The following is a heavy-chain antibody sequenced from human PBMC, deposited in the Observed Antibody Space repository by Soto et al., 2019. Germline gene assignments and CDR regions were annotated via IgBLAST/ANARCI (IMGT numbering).Heavy chain of an antibody. J-gene: IGHJ4*02. CDR3: ARQGYCSITACYTVDY. Sequence: PGESLKISCKGSGYSLTSYWIGWVRQMPGKGLEWMGITYPGDSNTRYSPSFQGQVTISADKSVSTAYLQWSSLKASDTAMYYCARQGYCSITACYTVDYWGQGTLVTVSS. CDR1: GYSLTSYW. V-gene: IGHV5-51*01. CDR2: TYPGDSNT. D-gene: IGHD2-2*02.